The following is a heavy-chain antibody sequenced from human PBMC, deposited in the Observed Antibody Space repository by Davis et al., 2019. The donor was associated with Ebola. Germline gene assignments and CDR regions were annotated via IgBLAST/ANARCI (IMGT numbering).Heavy chain of an antibody. CDR3: ARMYSGSPEGGDY. V-gene: IGHV3-23*01. Sequence: GESLKISCTDSVITFSSYAMTWVRQAPGKGLELVSASSGSGGSTYYADSVKGRFTISRDNSKKTLYLQMNSLRVEDTAVYYCARMYSGSPEGGDYWGQGTLVIVSS. D-gene: IGHD1-26*01. J-gene: IGHJ4*02. CDR1: VITFSSYA. CDR2: SSGSGGST.